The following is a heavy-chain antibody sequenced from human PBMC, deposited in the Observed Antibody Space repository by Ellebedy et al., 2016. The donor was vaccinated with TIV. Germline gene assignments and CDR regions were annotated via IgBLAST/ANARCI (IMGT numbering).Heavy chain of an antibody. V-gene: IGHV1-18*01. CDR3: ARVGCSGGSCYHYYGMDV. D-gene: IGHD2-15*01. CDR2: ISAYNGNT. Sequence: ASVKVSCKASGYTFTDYGIIWVRQAPGQGLEWMGWISAYNGNTKYAQNLQGRVTMTTETSTSTAYMELRSLRSNDTAVYYCARVGCSGGSCYHYYGMDVWGQGTTVTVSS. J-gene: IGHJ6*02. CDR1: GYTFTDYG.